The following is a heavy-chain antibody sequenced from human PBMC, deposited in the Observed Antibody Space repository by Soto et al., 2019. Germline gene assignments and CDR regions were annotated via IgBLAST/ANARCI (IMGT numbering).Heavy chain of an antibody. J-gene: IGHJ6*02. CDR3: ARDPSPPYYDFWSGYPGSHGMDV. V-gene: IGHV4-59*01. Sequence: SETLSLTCTVSGGSISSYYWSWIRQPPGKGLEWIGYIYYSGSTNYNPSLKSRVTISVDTSKNQFSLKLSSVTAADTAVYYCARDPSPPYYDFWSGYPGSHGMDVWGQGTTVTVSS. D-gene: IGHD3-3*01. CDR2: IYYSGST. CDR1: GGSISSYY.